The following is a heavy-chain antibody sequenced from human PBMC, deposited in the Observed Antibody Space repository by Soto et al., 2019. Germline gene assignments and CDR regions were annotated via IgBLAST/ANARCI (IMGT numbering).Heavy chain of an antibody. D-gene: IGHD6-19*01. J-gene: IGHJ3*02. CDR3: ARGFIAVAGTVGAFDI. CDR2: ISSSSSYI. CDR1: GFTFSSYS. Sequence: GGSLRLSCAASGFTFSSYSMNWVRQAPGKGLEWVSSISSSSSYIYYADSVKGRFTISRDNAKNSLYLQMNSLRAEDTAVYYCARGFIAVAGTVGAFDIWGQGTMVTVSS. V-gene: IGHV3-21*01.